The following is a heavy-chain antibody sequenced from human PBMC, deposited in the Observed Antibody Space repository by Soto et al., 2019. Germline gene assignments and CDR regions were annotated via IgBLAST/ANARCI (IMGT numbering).Heavy chain of an antibody. J-gene: IGHJ4*02. Sequence: SETLSLTCSISGGSISGYHWNWIRQTPGKGVEWIGYFHNTGSPKYNPSLKSRVTISVDRSKNQFSLKLSSVTAADTAVYYCARDYDSSGDYWGQGTLVTVSS. D-gene: IGHD3-22*01. V-gene: IGHV4-59*08. CDR2: FHNTGSP. CDR1: GGSISGYH. CDR3: ARDYDSSGDY.